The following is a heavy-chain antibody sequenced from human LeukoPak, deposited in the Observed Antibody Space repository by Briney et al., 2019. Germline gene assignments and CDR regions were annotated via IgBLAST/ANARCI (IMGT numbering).Heavy chain of an antibody. CDR3: ARYIGSFDY. V-gene: IGHV3-48*03. Sequence: GGSLRLSCAASGFTFSSYEMTWVRQAPGKGLEWVSHISRSGATINYADSVKGRFTISRDNAKNSLYLQMNSLRAEDTAVYYCARYIGSFDYWGQGTLVTVSP. CDR1: GFTFSSYE. J-gene: IGHJ4*02. CDR2: ISRSGATI.